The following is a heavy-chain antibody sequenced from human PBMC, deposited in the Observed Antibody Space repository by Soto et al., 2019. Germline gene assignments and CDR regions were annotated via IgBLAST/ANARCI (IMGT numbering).Heavy chain of an antibody. J-gene: IGHJ6*03. CDR2: INAGNGNT. D-gene: IGHD2-8*01. CDR3: ARSPRDCTNGVCYTSFYYYYMDV. CDR1: GYTFTSYA. V-gene: IGHV1-3*01. Sequence: GASVKVSCKASGYTFTSYAMHWVRQAPGQRLEWMGWINAGNGNTKYSQKFQGRVTITRDTSASTAYMELSSLRSDDTAVYYCARSPRDCTNGVCYTSFYYYYMDVWGKGTTVTVSS.